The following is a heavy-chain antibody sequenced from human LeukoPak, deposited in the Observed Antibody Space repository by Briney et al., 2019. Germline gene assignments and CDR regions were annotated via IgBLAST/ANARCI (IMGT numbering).Heavy chain of an antibody. J-gene: IGHJ4*02. V-gene: IGHV1-18*01. Sequence: ASVKVSCKASGYTFTSYAMHWVRQAPGQRLEWMGWISAYNGNTNYAQKLQGRVTMTTDTSTSTAYMELRSLRSDDTAVYYCARYIVGASLDYWGQGTLVTVSS. CDR1: GYTFTSYA. CDR3: ARYIVGASLDY. D-gene: IGHD1-26*01. CDR2: ISAYNGNT.